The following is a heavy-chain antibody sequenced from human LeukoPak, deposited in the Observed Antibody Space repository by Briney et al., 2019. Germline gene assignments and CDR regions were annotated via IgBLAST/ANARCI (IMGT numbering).Heavy chain of an antibody. V-gene: IGHV3-33*01. CDR3: AREGGVVVVPAAMRAFDI. J-gene: IGHJ3*02. CDR2: IWYDGSKK. D-gene: IGHD2-2*01. Sequence: PGGSLRLSCAASGFTFRSFGIHWVRQAPGKGLEWVAVIWYDGSKKYYADSVKGRFTISRDNSKNTLYLQMNSLRAEDTAIYYCAREGGVVVVPAAMRAFDIWGQGTRVTLSS. CDR1: GFTFRSFG.